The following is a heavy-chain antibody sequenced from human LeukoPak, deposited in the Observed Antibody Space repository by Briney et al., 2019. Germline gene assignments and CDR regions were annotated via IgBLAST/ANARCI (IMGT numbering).Heavy chain of an antibody. J-gene: IGHJ3*02. D-gene: IGHD1-26*01. CDR1: GGSFSGYY. V-gene: IGHV4-34*01. CDR3: ARGPMMGAFDI. Sequence: IPSETLSLTCAVYGGSFSGYYWSWIRQPPGKGLEWIGEINHSGSTNYNPSLKSRVTISVDTSKNQFSLKLSSVTAADTAVYYCARGPMMGAFDIWGQGTMVTVSS. CDR2: INHSGST.